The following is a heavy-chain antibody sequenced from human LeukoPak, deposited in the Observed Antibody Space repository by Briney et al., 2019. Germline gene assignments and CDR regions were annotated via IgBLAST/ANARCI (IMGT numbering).Heavy chain of an antibody. CDR3: ARGDYGGFVDY. CDR1: GGSFSGYY. CDR2: INHSGST. V-gene: IGHV4-34*01. D-gene: IGHD4-23*01. Sequence: PSETLSLTCAVYGGSFSGYYWSWIRQPPGKGLEWIGEINHSGSTNYNPSLKSRVTTSVDTSKNQFSLKLSSVAAADTAVYYCARGDYGGFVDYWGQGTLVSVSS. J-gene: IGHJ4*02.